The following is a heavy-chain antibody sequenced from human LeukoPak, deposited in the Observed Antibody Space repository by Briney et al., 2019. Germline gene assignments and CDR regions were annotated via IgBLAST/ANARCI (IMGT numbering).Heavy chain of an antibody. J-gene: IGHJ4*02. CDR3: ARSHTRGPEVALMDY. CDR1: GDSISSPHYY. CDR2: IYYSGST. V-gene: IGHV4-39*02. Sequence: SETLSLICTVSGDSISSPHYYWGWIRQPPGKGLEWIGSIYYSGSTYYNPSLKSRFTISVDTSKNHFSLKLSSVTAADTAVYYCARSHTRGPEVALMDYWGQGTLVTVSS. D-gene: IGHD3-10*01.